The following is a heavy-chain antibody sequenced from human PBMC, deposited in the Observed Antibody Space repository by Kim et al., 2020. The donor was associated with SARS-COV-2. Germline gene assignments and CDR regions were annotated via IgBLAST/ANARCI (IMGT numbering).Heavy chain of an antibody. Sequence: GGSLRLSCAASGFTVSSNYMSWVRQAPGKGLEWVSVIYSGGSTYYADSVKGRFTISRDNSKNTLYLQMNSLRAEDTAVYYCARVTYSSSWNPQFDYWGQGTLVTVSS. CDR2: IYSGGST. CDR1: GFTVSSNY. D-gene: IGHD6-13*01. V-gene: IGHV3-66*02. CDR3: ARVTYSSSWNPQFDY. J-gene: IGHJ4*02.